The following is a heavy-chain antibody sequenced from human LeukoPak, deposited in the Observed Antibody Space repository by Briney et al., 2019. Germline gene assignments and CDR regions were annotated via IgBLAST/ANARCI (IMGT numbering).Heavy chain of an antibody. CDR2: INHSGST. CDR3: ARGHGGLEGMDV. V-gene: IGHV4-39*02. J-gene: IGHJ6*02. Sequence: PSETLSLTCTVSGGSISSSDYYWGWIRQPPGKGLEWIGEINHSGSTNYSPSLKSRVTISVDTSKNHFSLKVRSVTAADTAVYYCARGHGGLEGMDVWGQGTTVTVSS. CDR1: GGSISSSDYY. D-gene: IGHD2-15*01.